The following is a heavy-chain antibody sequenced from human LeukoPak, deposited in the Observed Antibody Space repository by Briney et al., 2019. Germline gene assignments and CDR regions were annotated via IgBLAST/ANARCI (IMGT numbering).Heavy chain of an antibody. CDR2: INTNTGNP. J-gene: IGHJ4*02. CDR1: GYTFTSYA. D-gene: IGHD6-19*01. V-gene: IGHV7-4-1*02. CDR3: ARDPPGSSGSGWAWL. Sequence: ASVKVSCKASGYTFTSYAMNWVRQAPGLGLEWMEWINTNTGNPTYAQGFTGRFVFSLDTSVSTAYLQISSLKAEDTAVYYCARDPPGSSGSGWAWLWGQGTLVTVSS.